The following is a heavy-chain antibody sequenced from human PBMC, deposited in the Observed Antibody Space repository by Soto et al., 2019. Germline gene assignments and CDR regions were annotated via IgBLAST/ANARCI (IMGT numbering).Heavy chain of an antibody. CDR3: ARHYKSYFDY. Sequence: QLQLQESGPGLVKPSETLSLTCTVSGGSISSSSYYWGWIRQPPGNGLEWIGSIYYSGSTYYNPSLKSRVTISVDTSKNQFSLKLSSVTAADTAVYYCARHYKSYFDYWGQGTLVTVSS. D-gene: IGHD1-20*01. CDR2: IYYSGST. J-gene: IGHJ4*02. V-gene: IGHV4-39*01. CDR1: GGSISSSSYY.